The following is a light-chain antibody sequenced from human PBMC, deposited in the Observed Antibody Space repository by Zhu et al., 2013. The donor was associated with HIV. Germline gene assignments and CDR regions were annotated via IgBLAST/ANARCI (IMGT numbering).Light chain of an antibody. Sequence: EIVLTQSPATLSVSPGERATLSCRASQSVTTNLAWYQQRPGQAPRLLIYGASTRATGIPARFSGSGSGAEFTLTISSLQSEDFATYYCQQSYSYPPTFGQGTKVESK. V-gene: IGKV3-15*01. CDR1: QSVTTN. J-gene: IGKJ1*01. CDR3: QQSYSYPPT. CDR2: GAS.